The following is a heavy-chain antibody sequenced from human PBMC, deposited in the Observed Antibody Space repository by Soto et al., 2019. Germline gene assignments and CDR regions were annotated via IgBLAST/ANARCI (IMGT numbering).Heavy chain of an antibody. Sequence: QVQLVQSGTEVKKPGASVKVSCKASGYTFNRYGISWVRQAPGKGLEWMAWISTYNDKTNYTQKFQGRVIMTTDTSTTTTYMELRSLRSDATAVYYCARAGSIDDAFDIWGQGTMVTVSS. J-gene: IGHJ3*02. CDR2: ISTYNDKT. CDR1: GYTFNRYG. D-gene: IGHD6-6*01. CDR3: ARAGSIDDAFDI. V-gene: IGHV1-18*01.